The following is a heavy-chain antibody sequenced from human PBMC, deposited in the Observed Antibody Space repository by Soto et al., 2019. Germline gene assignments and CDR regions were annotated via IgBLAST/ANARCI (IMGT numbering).Heavy chain of an antibody. V-gene: IGHV4-39*01. CDR3: ARHADRGTYTLAFDV. CDR2: MFYTGST. J-gene: IGHJ3*01. D-gene: IGHD3-16*01. Sequence: SETLSLTCTVSGDSMNSGSYYWGWIRQPPGKGLEWIGSMFYTGSTHYHPSLESRVTVSVDASNNQFSLILPSVTATDTAVYYCARHADRGTYTLAFDVWGQGKMVTVSS. CDR1: GDSMNSGSYY.